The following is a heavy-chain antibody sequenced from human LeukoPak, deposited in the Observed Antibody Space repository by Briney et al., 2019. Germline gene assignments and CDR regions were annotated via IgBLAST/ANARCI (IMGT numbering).Heavy chain of an antibody. D-gene: IGHD2-15*01. CDR2: IYYSGST. CDR3: ARLGYCSGGCVGY. CDR1: GGSISSYY. Sequence: SETLSLTCTVSGGSISSYYWSWIRQPPGKGLEWIGYIYYSGSTNYNPSLKSRVTISVDTSKNQFSLKLSSVTAADTAVYYCARLGYCSGGCVGYWGQGTLVTVSS. J-gene: IGHJ4*02. V-gene: IGHV4-59*12.